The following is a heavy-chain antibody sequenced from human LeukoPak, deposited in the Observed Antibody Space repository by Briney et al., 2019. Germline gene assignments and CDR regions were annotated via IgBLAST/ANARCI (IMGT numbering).Heavy chain of an antibody. CDR3: ARTSVGATGRGNWFDP. CDR1: GFTFSSYS. CDR2: ISSSSSTI. J-gene: IGHJ5*02. Sequence: GGSLRLSCAASGFTFSSYSMNWVRQAPGKGLEWVSYISSSSSTIYYADSVKGRFTISRDNAKNSLYLQMNSLRDEDTAVYYCARTSVGATGRGNWFDPWGQGTLVTVSS. D-gene: IGHD1-26*01. V-gene: IGHV3-48*02.